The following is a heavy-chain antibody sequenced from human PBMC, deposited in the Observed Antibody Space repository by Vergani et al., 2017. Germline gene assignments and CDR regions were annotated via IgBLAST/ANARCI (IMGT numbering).Heavy chain of an antibody. D-gene: IGHD3-10*01. Sequence: QVHLNEAGPGLVKPSQTLSLTCTVSGASITSGSFYWSWIRQPAGKGLEGIGRIHASGTKNYNPSLRSRVTLSVDTSKNQLSLKMISMTAADTAVYYCVIESWRSDLRGVYWFDTGGEGALVGVSS. CDR3: VIESWRSDLRGVYWFDT. V-gene: IGHV4-61*02. J-gene: IGHJ5*02. CDR2: IHASGTK. CDR1: GASITSGSFY.